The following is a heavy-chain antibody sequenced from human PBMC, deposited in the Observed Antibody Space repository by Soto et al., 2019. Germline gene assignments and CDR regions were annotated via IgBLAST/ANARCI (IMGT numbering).Heavy chain of an antibody. V-gene: IGHV3-21*01. Sequence: GGSLRLSCAAYGFTFSSYSMNWVRQAPGKGLEWVSSISSSSSYIYYADSVKGRFTISRDNAKNSLYLQMNSLRAEDTAVYYCAVSRSMAARPAYYYYYGMDVWGQGTTVTVSS. CDR3: AVSRSMAARPAYYYYYGMDV. CDR2: ISSSSSYI. J-gene: IGHJ6*02. CDR1: GFTFSSYS. D-gene: IGHD6-6*01.